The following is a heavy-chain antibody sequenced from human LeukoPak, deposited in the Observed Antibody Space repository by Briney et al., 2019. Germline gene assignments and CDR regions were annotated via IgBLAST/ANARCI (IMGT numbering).Heavy chain of an antibody. J-gene: IGHJ4*02. CDR3: ARDSGGYSSSWYAFDY. CDR1: GGSIGTYY. Sequence: TSETLSLTCTVSGGSIGTYYWSWIRQPPGKGLEWIGSIYYSGSTYYNPSLKSRVTISVDTSKNQFSLKLSSVTAADTAVYYCARDSGGYSSSWYAFDYWGQGTLVTVSS. CDR2: IYYSGST. V-gene: IGHV4-39*07. D-gene: IGHD6-13*01.